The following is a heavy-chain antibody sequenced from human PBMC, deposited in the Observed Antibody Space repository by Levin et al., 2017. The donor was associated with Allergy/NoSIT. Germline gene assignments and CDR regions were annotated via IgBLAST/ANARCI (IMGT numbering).Heavy chain of an antibody. CDR2: INTNTGNP. J-gene: IGHJ4*02. D-gene: IGHD5-12*01. CDR1: GYTFTSYA. CDR3: ARGRVSLRRYSGYDFFEPRPFDY. V-gene: IGHV7-4-1*02. Sequence: GESLKISCKASGYTFTSYAMNWVRQAPGQGLEWMGWINTNTGNPTYAQGFTGRFVFSLDTSVSTAYLQISSLKAEDTAVYYCARGRVSLRRYSGYDFFEPRPFDYWGQGTLVTVSS.